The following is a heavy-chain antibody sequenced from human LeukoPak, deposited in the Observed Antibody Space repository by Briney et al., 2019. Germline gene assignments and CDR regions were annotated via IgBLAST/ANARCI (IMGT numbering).Heavy chain of an antibody. CDR1: GFTFSSYG. D-gene: IGHD1-1*01. Sequence: PGSSLRLCCVASGFTFSSYGMHWVRKARGKGLEWVAVIWFDGSNNYYADSVKGRFTISRDNSKNTVCLQMNSLRVEDTAVYYCTREAGTTPFDYWGQGTLVTVSS. CDR2: IWFDGSNN. CDR3: TREAGTTPFDY. J-gene: IGHJ4*02. V-gene: IGHV3-33*01.